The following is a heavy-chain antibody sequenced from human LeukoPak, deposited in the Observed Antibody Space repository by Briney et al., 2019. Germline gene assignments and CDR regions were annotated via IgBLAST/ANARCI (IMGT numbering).Heavy chain of an antibody. V-gene: IGHV1-69*13. CDR1: GGTFSSYA. Sequence: SVKVSCKASGGTFSSYAISWVRQAPGQGLEWMGGIIPIFGTANYAQKFQGRVTITADESTSTAYMELSSLRSEDTAVYYCARDIIAAAGPVGIALDYWGQGTLVTVSS. CDR2: IIPIFGTA. D-gene: IGHD6-13*01. CDR3: ARDIIAAAGPVGIALDY. J-gene: IGHJ4*02.